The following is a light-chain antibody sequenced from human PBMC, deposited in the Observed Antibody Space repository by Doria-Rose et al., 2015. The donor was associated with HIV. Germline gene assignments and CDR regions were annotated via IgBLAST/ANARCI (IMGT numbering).Light chain of an antibody. CDR3: QQYNSYPYT. CDR2: KAS. J-gene: IGKJ2*01. Sequence: QPPSTLSASVGDRLSITCRAGQSIGGWLAWYQQKPGKAPKLLISKASSLESGVPSRFSGSGSGTEFTLTISSLQPDDFATYTCQQYNSYPYTFGQGTKLEIK. CDR1: QSIGGW. V-gene: IGKV1-5*03.